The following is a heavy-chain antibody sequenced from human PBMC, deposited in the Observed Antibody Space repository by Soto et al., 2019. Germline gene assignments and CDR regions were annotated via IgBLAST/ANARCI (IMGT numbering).Heavy chain of an antibody. Sequence: SETLSLTCTVSGGSISSYYWSWIRQPPGKGLEWIGYIYYSGSTNYNPSLKSRVTISVDTSKNQFSLKLSSVTAADTAVYYCARHYPPLGTGTSYYYGMDVWGQGTTVTVSS. CDR2: IYYSGST. J-gene: IGHJ6*02. CDR1: GGSISSYY. CDR3: ARHYPPLGTGTSYYYGMDV. D-gene: IGHD1-1*01. V-gene: IGHV4-59*08.